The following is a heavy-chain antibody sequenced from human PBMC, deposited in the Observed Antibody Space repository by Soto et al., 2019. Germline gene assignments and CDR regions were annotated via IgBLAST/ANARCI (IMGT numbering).Heavy chain of an antibody. V-gene: IGHV4-31*03. CDR2: IYYSGST. J-gene: IGHJ6*03. CDR3: AIFYGPRTFYYYYMDV. Sequence: QVQLQESGPGLVKPSQTLSLTCTVSGGSISSGGYYWSWIRQHPGKGLEWIGYIYYSGSTYYNPSLKSRVTRSVDTSKNQFSLKMSSVTAADTAVYYCAIFYGPRTFYYYYMDVWGKGNTVTVSS. CDR1: GGSISSGGYY. D-gene: IGHD4-17*01.